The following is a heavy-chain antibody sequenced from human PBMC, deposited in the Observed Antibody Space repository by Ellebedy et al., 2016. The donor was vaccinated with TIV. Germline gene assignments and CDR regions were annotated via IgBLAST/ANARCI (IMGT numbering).Heavy chain of an antibody. V-gene: IGHV2-5*02. D-gene: IGHD3-10*01. CDR2: IYWDDDK. Sequence: SGPTLVKPTQTLTLTCTFSGFSLSTRRVGVGWIRQPPGKALEWLALIYWDDDKRYSPSLKSRLTITKDTSKNQVVLTMTNMDPVDTATYYCAHTITMVRGVITYHYYGMDVWGQGTTVTVSS. CDR3: AHTITMVRGVITYHYYGMDV. J-gene: IGHJ6*02. CDR1: GFSLSTRRVG.